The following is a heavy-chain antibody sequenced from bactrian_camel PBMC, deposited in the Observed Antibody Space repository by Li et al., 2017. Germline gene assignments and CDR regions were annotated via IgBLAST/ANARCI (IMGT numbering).Heavy chain of an antibody. J-gene: IGHJ6*01. CDR1: GFAFSDYG. CDR2: SGVGST. CDR3: TTVFTKSVVLHRAFGN. V-gene: IGHV3S40*01. Sequence: VQLVESGGGLVQPGGSLRLSCAASGFAFSDYGMSWVRQAPGKGLEWVSTSGVGSTYYAHSVKGRFTFSRDNSKNTLFLQMDSLKTEDTALYYCTTVFTKSVVLHRAFGNWGQGTQVTVS. D-gene: IGHD2*01.